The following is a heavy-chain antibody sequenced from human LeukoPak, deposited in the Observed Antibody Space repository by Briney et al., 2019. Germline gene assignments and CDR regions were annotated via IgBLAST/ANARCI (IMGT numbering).Heavy chain of an antibody. J-gene: IGHJ6*02. CDR2: INQDGSKK. Sequence: GGSLRLSCATSGFTFSSYWMSWVRQAPGKGPEWVAFINQDGSKKYFVGSLKGRFTISRDNGKNSMYLQMNSLRVEDTAVYFCARGGGSDVWGQGATVTVSS. V-gene: IGHV3-7*04. CDR1: GFTFSSYW. D-gene: IGHD2-15*01. CDR3: ARGGGSDV.